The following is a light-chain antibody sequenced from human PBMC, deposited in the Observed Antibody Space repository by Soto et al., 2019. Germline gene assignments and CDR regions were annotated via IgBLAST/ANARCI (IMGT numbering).Light chain of an antibody. CDR3: QQTTHCTLT. CDR1: QGISSW. CDR2: TAS. Sequence: DIQMTQSPSSVSASVGDRVTITCRASQGISSWLAWYQKKPGKAPKLLIFTASTLESGVPSRFSGSGSGTDFTLTISSPQPADFATSYGQQTTHCTLTFGGGTKVEIK. V-gene: IGKV1-12*01. J-gene: IGKJ4*01.